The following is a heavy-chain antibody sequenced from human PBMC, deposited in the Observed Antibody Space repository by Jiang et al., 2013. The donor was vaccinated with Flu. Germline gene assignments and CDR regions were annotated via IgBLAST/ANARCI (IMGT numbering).Heavy chain of an antibody. Sequence: VQLVESGGGVVQPGRSLRLSCAASGFTFSSYAMHWVRQAPGKGLEWVAVISYDGSNKYYADSVKGRFTISRDNSKNTLYLQMNSLRAEDTAVYYCARVREWLRLNDAFDIWGQGTMVTVSS. V-gene: IGHV3-30-3*01. D-gene: IGHD5-12*01. CDR2: ISYDGSNK. CDR3: ARVREWLRLNDAFDI. J-gene: IGHJ3*02. CDR1: GFTFSSYA.